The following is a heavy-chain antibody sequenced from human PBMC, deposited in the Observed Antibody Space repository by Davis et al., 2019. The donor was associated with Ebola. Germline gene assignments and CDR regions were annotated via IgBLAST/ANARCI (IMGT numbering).Heavy chain of an antibody. CDR3: ARGSDSGSYSPIN. V-gene: IGHV3-21*01. D-gene: IGHD3-10*01. Sequence: GESLKISCAASGFTFSSYWMSWVRQAPGKGLEWVSSISNSGYYIYYADSVRGQFTISRDNAKNSLYLQMSSLRAEDTAVYYCARGSDSGSYSPINWGQGTLVTVSS. J-gene: IGHJ4*02. CDR1: GFTFSSYW. CDR2: ISNSGYYI.